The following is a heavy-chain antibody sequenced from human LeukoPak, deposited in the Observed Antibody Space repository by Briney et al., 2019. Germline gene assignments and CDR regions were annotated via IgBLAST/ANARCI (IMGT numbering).Heavy chain of an antibody. V-gene: IGHV3-11*04. CDR2: ISSSGSTI. J-gene: IGHJ3*02. Sequence: GGSLRLSCAASGFTFSDYYMSWIRQAPGKGLEWVSYISSSGSTIYYADSVKGRFTISRDNAKNSLFLQMSSLSAEDTAVYYCAREDYYDGSGYESFDIWGQGTMVTVSS. CDR1: GFTFSDYY. CDR3: AREDYYDGSGYESFDI. D-gene: IGHD3-22*01.